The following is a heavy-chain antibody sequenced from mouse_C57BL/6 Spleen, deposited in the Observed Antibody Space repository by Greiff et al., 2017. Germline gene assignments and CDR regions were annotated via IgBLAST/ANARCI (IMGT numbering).Heavy chain of an antibody. D-gene: IGHD2-2*01. CDR3: ARDYGYERDYFDY. J-gene: IGHJ2*01. CDR2: ISSGGSYT. Sequence: EVKLVESGGDLVKPGGSLKLSCAASGFTFSSYGMSWVRQTPDKRLEWVATISSGGSYTYYPDSVKGRFTISRDNAKNTLYLQMSSLKSEDTAMYYCARDYGYERDYFDYWGQGTTLTVSS. V-gene: IGHV5-6*01. CDR1: GFTFSSYG.